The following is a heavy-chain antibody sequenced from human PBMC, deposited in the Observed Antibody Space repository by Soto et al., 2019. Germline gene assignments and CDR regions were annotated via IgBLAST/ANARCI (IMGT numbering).Heavy chain of an antibody. J-gene: IGHJ6*02. CDR2: ISYDGSNK. V-gene: IGHV3-30-3*01. Sequence: QVQLVESGGGVVQPGRSLRLSCAASGFTFSSYAMHWVRQAPGKGLEWVAVISYDGSNKYNADSVKGRFTIARDNSKSTLYLLMNSLRAEDTSVYYCARDRLWFGDHHGMDVWGQGTTVTVSS. CDR1: GFTFSSYA. D-gene: IGHD3-10*01. CDR3: ARDRLWFGDHHGMDV.